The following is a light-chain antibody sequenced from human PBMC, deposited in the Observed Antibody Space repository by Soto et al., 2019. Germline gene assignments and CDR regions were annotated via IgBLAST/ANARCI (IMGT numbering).Light chain of an antibody. V-gene: IGKV3-11*01. CDR1: QSVNYY. CDR3: QQRRSWPLT. CDR2: DAS. J-gene: IGKJ4*01. Sequence: EIVLTQSPATLSLSPGEGATLSCRASQSVNYYLAWYQQKPGQAPRLLIYDASNRATDIPARFSGSGSGTDFTLTISSLEPEDFAVYYCQQRRSWPLTFGGGTKVEIK.